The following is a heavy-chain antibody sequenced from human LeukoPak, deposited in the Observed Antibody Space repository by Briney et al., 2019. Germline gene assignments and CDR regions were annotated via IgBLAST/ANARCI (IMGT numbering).Heavy chain of an antibody. V-gene: IGHV3-7*01. J-gene: IGHJ6*02. Sequence: GGSLRLSCAASGFTFNGYWMSWVRQAPGKGLEWVANIKHDAGEKYYVDSVKGRFTISRDNSKNSLYLQVNSLRAEDTAVYYCARLRHFGSGRQYYYYGLDVWGQGTTVSVSS. CDR2: IKHDAGEK. CDR3: ARLRHFGSGRQYYYYGLDV. D-gene: IGHD3-10*01. CDR1: GFTFNGYW.